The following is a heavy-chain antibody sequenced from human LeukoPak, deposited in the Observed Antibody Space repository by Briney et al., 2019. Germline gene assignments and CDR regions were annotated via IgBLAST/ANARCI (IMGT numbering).Heavy chain of an antibody. CDR3: ARDHYYGSGSYYN. CDR2: IYYSGST. J-gene: IGHJ4*02. Sequence: SETLSLTCTVSGGSISSYYWSWIRQPPGKGLEWIGYIYYSGSTNYNPSLKSRVTISVDTSKNQFSLKLSSVTAADTAVYYCARDHYYGSGSYYNWGQGTLVTVSS. D-gene: IGHD3-10*01. V-gene: IGHV4-59*12. CDR1: GGSISSYY.